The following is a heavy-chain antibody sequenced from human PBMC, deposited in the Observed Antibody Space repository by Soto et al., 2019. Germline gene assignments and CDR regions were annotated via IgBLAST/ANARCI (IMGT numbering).Heavy chain of an antibody. V-gene: IGHV1-2*02. CDR2: INPATGAA. CDR1: GYPVTAYY. D-gene: IGHD3-3*01. J-gene: IGHJ3*02. Sequence: QLHLVQSGAVVKKPGASVTVSCSASGYPVTAYYMHWVRQAPGRGLEWMGGINPATGAAKYTQTFQGRVTMTRATSTSTVFTEPSGLTSEVPAVFYCARGGGVGVAGSAAFDMWGQGTLVTVSS. CDR3: ARGGGVGVAGSAAFDM.